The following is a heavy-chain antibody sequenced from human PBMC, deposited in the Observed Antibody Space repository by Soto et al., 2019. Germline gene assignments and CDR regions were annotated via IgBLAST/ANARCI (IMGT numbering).Heavy chain of an antibody. D-gene: IGHD6-6*01. J-gene: IGHJ2*01. CDR2: IYYSGST. CDR1: GGSISSSSYY. Sequence: QLQLQESGPGLVKPSETLSLTCTVSGGSISSSSYYWGWIRQPPGKGLEWIGSIYYSGSTYYNPSLKSRVTISVDTSKNQFSLKLSSVTAADTAVYYCARHPRSIAAPRLWYFDLWGRGTLVTVSS. CDR3: ARHPRSIAAPRLWYFDL. V-gene: IGHV4-39*01.